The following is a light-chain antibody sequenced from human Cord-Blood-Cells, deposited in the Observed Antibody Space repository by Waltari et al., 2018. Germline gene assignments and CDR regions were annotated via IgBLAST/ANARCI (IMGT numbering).Light chain of an antibody. CDR3: QQRSNWPPLT. CDR2: DAS. V-gene: IGKV3-11*01. Sequence: EIVLTQSPATLSLSPGERATLSCTASESVSSYLAWYQRNPGQAPSILIYDASNRATGIPARFSGSVSGTDFTLTISSLGPDDFAVYYCQQRSNWPPLTFGGGTKVEIK. CDR1: ESVSSY. J-gene: IGKJ4*01.